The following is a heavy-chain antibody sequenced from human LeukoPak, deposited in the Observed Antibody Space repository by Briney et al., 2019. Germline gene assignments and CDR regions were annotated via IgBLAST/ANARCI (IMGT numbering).Heavy chain of an antibody. D-gene: IGHD6-13*01. V-gene: IGHV3-7*01. CDR1: EFTFSGYL. Sequence: GSLRLSCAASEFTFSGYLMNCGRQAPGKGAGGVANINQEGSKKHEVDSVKGRFTISRDNAKNSLFLQMSSLRVEDTAVFYCARDGFVGAADYWGQGTGVSVSS. CDR3: ARDGFVGAADY. J-gene: IGHJ4*02. CDR2: INQEGSKK.